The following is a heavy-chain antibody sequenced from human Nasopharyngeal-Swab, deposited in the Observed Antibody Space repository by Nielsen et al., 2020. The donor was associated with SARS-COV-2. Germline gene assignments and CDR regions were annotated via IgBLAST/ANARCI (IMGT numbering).Heavy chain of an antibody. D-gene: IGHD3-22*01. Sequence: GESLKISCAASGFTFSSSGMHWVRQAPGKGLEWVAVISYDGSNKYYADSVKGRFTISRDNSKNTLYLQMNSLRAEDTAVYYCAKDRGIVVVIGFDYWGQGTLVTVSS. CDR3: AKDRGIVVVIGFDY. J-gene: IGHJ4*02. CDR1: GFTFSSSG. V-gene: IGHV3-30*18. CDR2: ISYDGSNK.